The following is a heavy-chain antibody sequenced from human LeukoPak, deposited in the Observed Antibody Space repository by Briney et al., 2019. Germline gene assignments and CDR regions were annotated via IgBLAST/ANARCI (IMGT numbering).Heavy chain of an antibody. V-gene: IGHV3-21*01. Sequence: GGSLRLSCAASGFTSSSYSMNWVRQAPGKGLEWVSSISSSSYIYYADSVKGRFTISRDNAKNSLYLQMNSLRAEDTAVYYCARDIEAVGATTADYWGQGTLVTVSS. CDR3: ARDIEAVGATTADY. D-gene: IGHD1-26*01. J-gene: IGHJ4*02. CDR1: GFTSSSYS. CDR2: ISSSSYI.